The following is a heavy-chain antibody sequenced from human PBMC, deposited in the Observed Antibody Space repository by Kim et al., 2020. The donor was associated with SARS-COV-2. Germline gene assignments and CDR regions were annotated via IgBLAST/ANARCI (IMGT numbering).Heavy chain of an antibody. J-gene: IGHJ5*02. Sequence: GGSLRLSCAASGFTFSSYWMSWVRQAPGKGLEWVANIKQDGSEKYYVDSVKGRFTISRDNAKNSLYLQMNSLRAEDTAVYYCARDHDSSGYYYGSDNWFDPWGQGTLVTVSS. CDR2: IKQDGSEK. CDR3: ARDHDSSGYYYGSDNWFDP. CDR1: GFTFSSYW. D-gene: IGHD3-22*01. V-gene: IGHV3-7*03.